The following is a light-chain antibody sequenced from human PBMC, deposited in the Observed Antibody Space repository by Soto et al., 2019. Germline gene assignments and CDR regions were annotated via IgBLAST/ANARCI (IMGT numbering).Light chain of an antibody. CDR1: SSNIGNNY. Sequence: QSVLTQPPSVSAAPGQTVTISCSGFSSNIGNNYVSWYQQVPGTAPKLLIYGNNKRPSGIPDRFSGSKSGTSATLDITGLQTGDEADYYCGTWDSSLSAGVFGGGTKLTVL. CDR2: GNN. CDR3: GTWDSSLSAGV. V-gene: IGLV1-51*01. J-gene: IGLJ2*01.